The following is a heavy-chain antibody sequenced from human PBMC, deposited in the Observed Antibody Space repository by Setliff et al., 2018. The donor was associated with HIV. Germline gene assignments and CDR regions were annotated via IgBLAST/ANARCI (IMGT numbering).Heavy chain of an antibody. Sequence: PGGSLRLSCVASGFTFSNFAMHWVRQAPGKGLGWVSVISYDGSRISYADSVKGRFTISRDDSTNTLFLQLNALRREDTAVYYCASARIPTGGTSTSLDFWGQGALVTVSS. J-gene: IGHJ4*02. CDR1: GFTFSNFA. CDR2: ISYDGSRI. CDR3: ASARIPTGGTSTSLDF. V-gene: IGHV3-30*01. D-gene: IGHD1-1*01.